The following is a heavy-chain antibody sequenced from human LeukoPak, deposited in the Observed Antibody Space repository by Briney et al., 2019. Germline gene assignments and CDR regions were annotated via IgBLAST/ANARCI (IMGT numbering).Heavy chain of an antibody. CDR1: VGSFSGYY. CDR2: INHSGST. V-gene: IGHV4-34*01. J-gene: IGHJ6*03. Sequence: SETLSLTCAVYVGSFSGYYWSWIRQPPGKGLEWIGEINHSGSTNYNPPLKSRVTISVDTSKNQFSLKLISVTAADTAVYYCARRAEYRSPFYYYYYMDVWGKGTTVTVSS. CDR3: ARRAEYRSPFYYYYYMDV. D-gene: IGHD6-6*01.